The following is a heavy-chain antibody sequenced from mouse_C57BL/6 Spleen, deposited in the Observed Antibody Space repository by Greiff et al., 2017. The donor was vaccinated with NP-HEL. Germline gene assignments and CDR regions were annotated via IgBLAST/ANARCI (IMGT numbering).Heavy chain of an antibody. J-gene: IGHJ2*01. V-gene: IGHV1-19*01. D-gene: IGHD2-3*01. CDR1: GYTFTDYY. CDR3: ARGDGYLDY. Sequence: EVQLQESGPVLVKPGASVKMSCKASGYTFTDYYMNWVKQSHGKSLEWIGVINPYNGGTSYNQKITGKATLTVDKPSITAYMEQHSLTSEDSAVYYCARGDGYLDYWGQGTTLTVSS. CDR2: INPYNGGT.